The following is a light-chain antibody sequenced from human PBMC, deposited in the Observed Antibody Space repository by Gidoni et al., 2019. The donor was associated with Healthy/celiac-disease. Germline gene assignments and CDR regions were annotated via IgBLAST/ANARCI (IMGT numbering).Light chain of an antibody. V-gene: IGKV3-20*01. J-gene: IGKJ1*01. CDR1: QSASSNY. CDR2: GAS. Sequence: EIVLTQSPVTLSLAPGERATLSCRASQSASSNYLAWYQQKPGQAPRLLIYGASSRATGIPDRFSGSGSGTDFTLTISRLEPEDFAVYYCQQYGSSIWTFGQXTKVEIK. CDR3: QQYGSSIWT.